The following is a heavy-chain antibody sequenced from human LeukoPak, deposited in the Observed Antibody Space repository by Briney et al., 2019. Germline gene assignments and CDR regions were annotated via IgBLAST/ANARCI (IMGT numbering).Heavy chain of an antibody. D-gene: IGHD4-23*01. Sequence: GGSLRLSCAASGFIFSDYYMSWIRQAPRKGLEWVSCISSSGSTIYYADSVKGRFTISRDNAKNSLYLQMNSLRAEDTAVYYCARVPTVVPTPTDYWGQGTLVTVSS. CDR1: GFIFSDYY. J-gene: IGHJ4*02. V-gene: IGHV3-11*04. CDR2: ISSSGSTI. CDR3: ARVPTVVPTPTDY.